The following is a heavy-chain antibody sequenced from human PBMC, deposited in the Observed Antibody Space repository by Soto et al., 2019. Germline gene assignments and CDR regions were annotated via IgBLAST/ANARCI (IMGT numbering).Heavy chain of an antibody. D-gene: IGHD2-2*01. CDR1: GFTFNNYA. J-gene: IGHJ3*02. CDR3: ARRIVVVPAAAPRYAFDI. Sequence: PGGSLRLSCAGSGFTFNNYAMTWVRQAPGKGPEWVSAISGGGDTTYYADSVKGRFTISRDNSKNTLYLQMNSLRAEDTAVYYCARRIVVVPAAAPRYAFDIWGQGTMVTVSS. V-gene: IGHV3-23*01. CDR2: ISGGGDTT.